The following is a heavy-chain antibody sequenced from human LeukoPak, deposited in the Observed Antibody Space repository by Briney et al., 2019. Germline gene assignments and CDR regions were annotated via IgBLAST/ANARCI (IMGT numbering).Heavy chain of an antibody. J-gene: IGHJ3*02. CDR3: ATENCSGGSCYSEVDAFDI. Sequence: KPSETLSLTCTVSGGSISSSSYYWGWIRQPPGKGLEWIGSIYYSGSTYYNPSLKSRVTISVDTSKNQFSLKLSSVTAADTAVYYCATENCSGGSCYSEVDAFDIWGQGTMVTVSS. CDR2: IYYSGST. V-gene: IGHV4-39*01. CDR1: GGSISSSSYY. D-gene: IGHD2-15*01.